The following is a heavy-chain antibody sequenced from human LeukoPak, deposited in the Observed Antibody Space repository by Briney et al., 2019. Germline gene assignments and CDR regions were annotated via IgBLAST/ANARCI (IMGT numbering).Heavy chain of an antibody. CDR2: ISSGSSYM. D-gene: IGHD2-15*01. Sequence: GGSLRLSCAASGFTFSSYSMNWVRQAPGKGLEWVSSISSGSSYMYYADSVKGRFTISRDNANNSLYLQMNSLRAEDTAVYYCARKDSPKHHIDYWGQGTQVTVSS. V-gene: IGHV3-21*01. J-gene: IGHJ4*02. CDR3: ARKDSPKHHIDY. CDR1: GFTFSSYS.